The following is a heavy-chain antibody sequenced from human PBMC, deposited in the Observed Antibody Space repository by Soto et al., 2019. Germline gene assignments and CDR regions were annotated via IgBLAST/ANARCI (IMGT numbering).Heavy chain of an antibody. CDR3: AKDRNGIGHFDY. J-gene: IGHJ4*02. CDR1: GFTFSSYA. D-gene: IGHD4-4*01. V-gene: IGHV3-23*01. Sequence: EVQLLESGGGLVQPGGSLRLSCAASGFTFSSYAMSWVRQAPGKGLEWVSAISGSGGSTYYADSVKGRFTISRDNSKNTLYLQMNSLRAEYTAVYYCAKDRNGIGHFDYWGQGTLVTVST. CDR2: ISGSGGST.